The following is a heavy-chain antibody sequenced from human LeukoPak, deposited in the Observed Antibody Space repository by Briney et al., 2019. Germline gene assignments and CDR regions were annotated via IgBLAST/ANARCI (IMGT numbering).Heavy chain of an antibody. CDR3: AKDVNVGGDYFDY. CDR1: GFTFRSYA. V-gene: IGHV3-30*02. CDR2: IRYDGSIK. Sequence: GGSLRLSCAASGFTFRSYAMYWVRLAPGKGLEWVAFIRYDGSIKYYVDSVKGRFTVSRDNSKSTLYLQMNSLRAEDTAVYYCAKDVNVGGDYFDYWGQGTLVTVSS. D-gene: IGHD3-10*01. J-gene: IGHJ4*02.